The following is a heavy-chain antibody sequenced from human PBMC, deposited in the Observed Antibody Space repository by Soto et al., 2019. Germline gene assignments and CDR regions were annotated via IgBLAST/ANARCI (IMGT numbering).Heavy chain of an antibody. Sequence: SETLSLTCTVSGGSISSSSYYWGWIRQPPGKGLEWIGSIYYSGSTYYNPSLKSRVTISVDTSKNQFSLKLSSVTAADTAVYYCARHTTTGTTFMGILSYFDIWSRGTLVPVSS. J-gene: IGHJ2*01. CDR3: ARHTTTGTTFMGILSYFDI. D-gene: IGHD1-1*01. CDR2: IYYSGST. CDR1: GGSISSSSYY. V-gene: IGHV4-39*01.